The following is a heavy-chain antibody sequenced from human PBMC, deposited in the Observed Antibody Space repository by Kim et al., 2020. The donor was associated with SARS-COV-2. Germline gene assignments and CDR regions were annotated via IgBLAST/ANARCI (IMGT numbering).Heavy chain of an antibody. CDR2: GTT. CDR3: SLGSYYPDY. V-gene: IGHV3-49*02. D-gene: IGHD1-26*01. Sequence: GTTEYAASVKGRFTISRDDSKSIAYLQMNSLKTEDTAVYYCSLGSYYPDYWGQGTLVTVSS. J-gene: IGHJ4*02.